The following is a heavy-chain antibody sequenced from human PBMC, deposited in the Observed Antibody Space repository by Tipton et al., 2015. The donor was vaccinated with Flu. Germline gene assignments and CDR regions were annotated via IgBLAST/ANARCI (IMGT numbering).Heavy chain of an antibody. CDR3: ATKFANWGVWEPRDY. V-gene: IGHV4-34*01. CDR1: GGSFSGYY. CDR2: INHSGST. D-gene: IGHD7-27*01. Sequence: GLAKPSETLSLTCAVYGGSFSGYYWSWIRQPPGKGLEWIGEINHSGSTNYNPSLKSRVTISADTSKKQFSLKLNSVTAADTAVYFCATKFANWGVWEPRDYWGQGTLVTVS. J-gene: IGHJ4*02.